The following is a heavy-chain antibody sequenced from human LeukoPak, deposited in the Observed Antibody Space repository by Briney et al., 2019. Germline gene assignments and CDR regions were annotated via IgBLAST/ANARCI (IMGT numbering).Heavy chain of an antibody. D-gene: IGHD3-9*01. CDR2: ISAYNGNT. Sequence: ASVKVSCKASGYTFTSYGISWVRQAPGQGLEWMGWISAYNGNTDYAQKLQGRVTITRDTSASTAYMELSSLRSEDTAVYYCARAPPTITILGYWGQGTLVTVSS. CDR3: ARAPPTITILGY. V-gene: IGHV1-18*01. CDR1: GYTFTSYG. J-gene: IGHJ4*02.